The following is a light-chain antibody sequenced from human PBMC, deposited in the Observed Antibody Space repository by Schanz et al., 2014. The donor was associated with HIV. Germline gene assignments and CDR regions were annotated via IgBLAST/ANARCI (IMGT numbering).Light chain of an antibody. J-gene: IGKJ2*01. V-gene: IGKV1-5*03. CDR3: QQYDTYPYT. Sequence: DIQLTQSPALLSASVGDRVTITCRASQGISSWLAWYQQKPGTAPKLLIYKTSGLESGVPSRFSGSGSGTDFTLTITTLQLEDFATYYCQQYDTYPYTFGQGTTLDLK. CDR2: KTS. CDR1: QGISSW.